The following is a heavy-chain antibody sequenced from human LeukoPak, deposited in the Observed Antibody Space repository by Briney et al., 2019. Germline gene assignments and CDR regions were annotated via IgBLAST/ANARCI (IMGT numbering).Heavy chain of an antibody. CDR1: GGSFSGYY. CDR3: ARLHYDFWSGYSRAFDY. V-gene: IGHV4-34*01. D-gene: IGHD3-3*01. CDR2: INHSGST. Sequence: PSETLSLTCAVYGGSFSGYYWSWIRQPPGKGLEWIGEINHSGSTNYNPSLKSRVTISVDTSKNQFSLKLSSVTAADTAVYYCARLHYDFWSGYSRAFDYWGQGTLVTVSS. J-gene: IGHJ4*02.